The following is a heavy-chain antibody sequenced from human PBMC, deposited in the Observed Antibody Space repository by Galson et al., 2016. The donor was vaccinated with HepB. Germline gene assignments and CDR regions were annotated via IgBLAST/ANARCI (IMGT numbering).Heavy chain of an antibody. Sequence: TLSLTCAVSGGSIGSGGFSWSWIRQPPGKGLEWIGHMYRSESSYYNPSLKSRVTTSADRSRNQFSLELSSVTAADTAVYYCARGTYYYDTSGSYRYDYLDYWGQGALVTVSS. J-gene: IGHJ4*02. CDR3: ARGTYYYDTSGSYRYDYLDY. CDR2: MYRSESS. CDR1: GGSIGSGGFS. V-gene: IGHV4-30-2*01. D-gene: IGHD3-22*01.